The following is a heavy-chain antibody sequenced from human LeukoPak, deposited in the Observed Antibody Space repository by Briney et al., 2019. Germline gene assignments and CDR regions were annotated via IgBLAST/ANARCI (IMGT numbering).Heavy chain of an antibody. CDR1: GFTFSTYA. CDR3: AKQLAGTVTNVDY. CDR2: IGGSGGST. D-gene: IGHD4-17*01. Sequence: GGSLRLSCAASGFTFSTYAMTWVRQAPGEGLEWVSVIGGSGGSTYFADSVKGRFTISRDNSKNTLYLQLNSLRAEDTAIYYCAKQLAGTVTNVDYWGQGTLVTVSS. V-gene: IGHV3-23*01. J-gene: IGHJ4*02.